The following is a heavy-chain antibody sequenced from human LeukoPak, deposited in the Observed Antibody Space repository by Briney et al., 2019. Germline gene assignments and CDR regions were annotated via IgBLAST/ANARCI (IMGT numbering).Heavy chain of an antibody. D-gene: IGHD1-1*01. Sequence: SETLSLTCTVSGGSISSGSYYWSWIRQPAGKGLEWIGRIYTSGSTHYNHSLKSRVTISVDTSKNQSSLKLSSVTAADTAVYYCASGTPLDYWGRGTLVTVSS. J-gene: IGHJ4*02. CDR1: GGSISSGSYY. CDR2: IYTSGST. V-gene: IGHV4-61*02. CDR3: ASGTPLDY.